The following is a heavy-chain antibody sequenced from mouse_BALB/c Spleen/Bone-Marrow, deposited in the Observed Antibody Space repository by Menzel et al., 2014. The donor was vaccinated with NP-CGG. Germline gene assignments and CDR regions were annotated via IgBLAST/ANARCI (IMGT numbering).Heavy chain of an antibody. Sequence: VQLQQSGAELAKPGASVKMSCKTSGYTFTTYWIHWVKQRPGQGLEWIGYINPSTGYTEYDQKFKDKATLTADKSSSTAYMQLSSLTSEEFAVYYCAREGIYYGNTWFAYWGQGTLVTVSA. CDR2: INPSTGYT. CDR3: AREGIYYGNTWFAY. V-gene: IGHV1-7*01. D-gene: IGHD2-1*01. CDR1: GYTFTTYW. J-gene: IGHJ3*01.